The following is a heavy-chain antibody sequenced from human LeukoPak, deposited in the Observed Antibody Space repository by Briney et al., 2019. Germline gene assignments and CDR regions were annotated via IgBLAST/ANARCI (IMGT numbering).Heavy chain of an antibody. CDR3: ARQRQNYYGSGSYLFRGWFDP. Sequence: SETLSLTRAVYGGSLRGYYWSWIRQPPGKGLEWSGEINHSGSTNHNPSLKSRVTISVDTSKNQFSLKLSSVTAAHTAVYYCARQRQNYYGSGSYLFRGWFDPWGQGTLVTVSS. CDR2: INHSGST. CDR1: GGSLRGYY. J-gene: IGHJ5*02. D-gene: IGHD3-10*01. V-gene: IGHV4-34*01.